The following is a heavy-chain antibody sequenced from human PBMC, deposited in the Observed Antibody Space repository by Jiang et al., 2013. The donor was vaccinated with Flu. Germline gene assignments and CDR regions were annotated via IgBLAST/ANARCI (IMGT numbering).Heavy chain of an antibody. CDR3: ARAIGSGWYSGFDP. CDR2: INPNGGGT. CDR1: GYTFTGYY. V-gene: IGHV1-2*02. D-gene: IGHD6-19*01. Sequence: SGAEVKKPGASVKVSCKASGYTFTGYYMHWVRQAPGQGLEWMGWINPNGGGTYYARTFQGRVTMTRDTSISTAYMELSRLRSDDTAVYYCARAIGSGWYSGFDPWGQGTLVTVSS. J-gene: IGHJ5*02.